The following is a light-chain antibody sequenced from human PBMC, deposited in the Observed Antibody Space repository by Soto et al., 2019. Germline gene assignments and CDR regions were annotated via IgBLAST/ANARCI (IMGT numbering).Light chain of an antibody. CDR1: SSTIGSNT. CDR2: SNN. J-gene: IGLJ1*01. CDR3: AAWDDSLNGPKV. V-gene: IGLV1-44*01. Sequence: QSVLTQPPPATETPRQRVTISCSGNSSTIGSNTVNWYQQLPGTAPKLLIYSNNQRPSGVPDRFSGSKSGTSASLAISGLQSEDEADYYCAAWDDSLNGPKVCGTGTKGTVL.